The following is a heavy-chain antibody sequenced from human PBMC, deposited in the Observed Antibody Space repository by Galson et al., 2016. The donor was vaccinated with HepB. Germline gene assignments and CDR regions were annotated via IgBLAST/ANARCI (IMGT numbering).Heavy chain of an antibody. D-gene: IGHD5-18*01. CDR1: GYTLTELS. CDR3: ASLRTGYTYGYGTFDY. CDR2: FDPEDGET. Sequence: SVKVSCKVSGYTLTELSMHWVRQAPRKGLEWMGGFDPEDGETIYAQKFQGRVTMTEDTSTDTAYMELSSLRSEDTAVYYCASLRTGYTYGYGTFDYWGQGTLVTVSS. V-gene: IGHV1-24*01. J-gene: IGHJ4*02.